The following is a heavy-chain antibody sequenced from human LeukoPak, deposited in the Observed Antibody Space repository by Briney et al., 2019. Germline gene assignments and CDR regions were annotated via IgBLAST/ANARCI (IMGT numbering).Heavy chain of an antibody. Sequence: GGSLRLSCAASGFTFSSYAMSWVRQAPGKGLEWVSAISGSGGSTYYADSVKGRFTISRDNSKNTLYLQMNSLRAEDTAVYYRAKDERKDYGDYDDYWGQGTLVTVSS. CDR2: ISGSGGST. CDR3: AKDERKDYGDYDDY. D-gene: IGHD4-17*01. CDR1: GFTFSSYA. J-gene: IGHJ4*02. V-gene: IGHV3-23*01.